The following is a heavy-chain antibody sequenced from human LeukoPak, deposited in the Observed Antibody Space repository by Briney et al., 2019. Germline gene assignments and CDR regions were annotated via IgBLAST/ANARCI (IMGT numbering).Heavy chain of an antibody. J-gene: IGHJ4*02. D-gene: IGHD2-2*01. V-gene: IGHV3-23*01. Sequence: GGSLRLSCAASGFTFSSYAMSWVRQAPGKGLEWVSAISGSGGSTYYADSVKGRFTISRDNSKNTLYPQMNSLRAEDTAVYYCAKARVGYCSSTSCPLGYWGQGTLVTVSS. CDR3: AKARVGYCSSTSCPLGY. CDR2: ISGSGGST. CDR1: GFTFSSYA.